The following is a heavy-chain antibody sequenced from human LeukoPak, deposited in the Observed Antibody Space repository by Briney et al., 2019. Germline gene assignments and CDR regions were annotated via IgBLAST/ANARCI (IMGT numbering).Heavy chain of an antibody. V-gene: IGHV1-18*01. Sequence: ASVKVSFKASGYTFTSYGISWVRQAPGQGLEWMGWTSGYNGNTNYAQKLQGRVTMTTDTTTSTAYMELRSLRSDDTAVYYCARVWNSGHYYYGMDVWGQGTTVTVSS. J-gene: IGHJ6*02. D-gene: IGHD3-10*01. CDR2: TSGYNGNT. CDR3: ARVWNSGHYYYGMDV. CDR1: GYTFTSYG.